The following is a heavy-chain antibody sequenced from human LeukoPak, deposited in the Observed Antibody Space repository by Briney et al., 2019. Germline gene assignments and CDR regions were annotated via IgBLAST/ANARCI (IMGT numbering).Heavy chain of an antibody. D-gene: IGHD6-13*01. CDR3: AKHVGYSTSGFPPAHFDY. CDR1: GGSISSYY. V-gene: IGHV4-59*08. CDR2: IYHSGST. J-gene: IGHJ4*02. Sequence: PSETLSLTCTVSGGSISSYYWSWIRQPPGKGLEWIGYIYHSGSTNYNPSLKSRVTISVDTSKNQFSLRLTSVTAADTAVYYCAKHVGYSTSGFPPAHFDYWGQGTLVTVSS.